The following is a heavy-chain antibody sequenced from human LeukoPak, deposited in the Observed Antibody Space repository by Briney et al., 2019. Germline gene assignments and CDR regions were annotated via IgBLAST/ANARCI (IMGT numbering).Heavy chain of an antibody. CDR1: GGSISSYY. CDR2: IYYSGST. V-gene: IGHV4-59*01. Sequence: SETLSLTCTVSGGSISSYYWSWIRQPPGKGLEWIGHIYYSGSTNYNPSLKSRVTISVDTSKNQFSLKLSSVTAADTAVYYCARRARRGYSYGPLGYYYMDVWGKGTTVTVSS. CDR3: ARRARRGYSYGPLGYYYMDV. D-gene: IGHD5-18*01. J-gene: IGHJ6*03.